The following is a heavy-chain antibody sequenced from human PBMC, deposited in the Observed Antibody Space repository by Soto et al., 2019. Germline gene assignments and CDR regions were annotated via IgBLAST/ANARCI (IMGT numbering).Heavy chain of an antibody. CDR1: GFTFSSYG. CDR3: AREGGDIVVVVAATPHYYYGMDV. V-gene: IGHV3-33*01. Sequence: QVQLVESGGGVVQPGRSLRLSCAASGFTFSSYGMHWVRQAPGKGLEWVAVIWYDGSNKYYADSVKGRFTISRDNSNNTLYLQMNSLRAEDTAVYYCAREGGDIVVVVAATPHYYYGMDVWGQGTTVTVSS. D-gene: IGHD2-15*01. J-gene: IGHJ6*02. CDR2: IWYDGSNK.